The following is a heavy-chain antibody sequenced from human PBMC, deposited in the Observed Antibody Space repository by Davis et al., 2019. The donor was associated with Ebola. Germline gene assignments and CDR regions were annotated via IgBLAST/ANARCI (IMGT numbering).Heavy chain of an antibody. V-gene: IGHV1-2*04. CDR1: GYTFIGHY. Sequence: ASVKVSCKASGYTFIGHYMHWVRQAPGQGLEWMGWINPNSGGTNYAQKFQGWVTMTRDTSISTAYMELSRLRSDDTAVYYCARAGAALDAFDIWGQGTMVTVSS. CDR2: INPNSGGT. CDR3: ARAGAALDAFDI. D-gene: IGHD6-6*01. J-gene: IGHJ3*02.